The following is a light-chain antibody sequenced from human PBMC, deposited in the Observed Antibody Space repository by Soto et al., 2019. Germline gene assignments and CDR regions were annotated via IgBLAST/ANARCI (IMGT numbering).Light chain of an antibody. J-gene: IGKJ5*01. CDR2: YAS. CDR1: QSVSNN. CDR3: QQYNNWPPIT. V-gene: IGKV3-15*01. Sequence: EIMMTQSPATLSVSPGERATLSCRASQSVSNNVAWYQQKPGQAPRLLIYYASTRATGIPPRFSGSGSGTEFTLTISSLQSEDFALYYGQQYNNWPPITFGQGTRLEIK.